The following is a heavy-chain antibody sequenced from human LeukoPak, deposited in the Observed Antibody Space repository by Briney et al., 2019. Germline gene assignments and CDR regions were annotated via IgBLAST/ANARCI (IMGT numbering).Heavy chain of an antibody. CDR3: ARDLWGSGSTDY. V-gene: IGHV4-59*01. D-gene: IGHD1-26*01. J-gene: IGHJ4*02. Sequence: SETLSLTCIVSGGSISSYYWSWIRQPPGKGLEWIGYIYYSGSTNYNPSLKSRVTISVDTSKNQFSLKLSSVTAADTAVYYCARDLWGSGSTDYWGQGTLVTVPS. CDR2: IYYSGST. CDR1: GGSISSYY.